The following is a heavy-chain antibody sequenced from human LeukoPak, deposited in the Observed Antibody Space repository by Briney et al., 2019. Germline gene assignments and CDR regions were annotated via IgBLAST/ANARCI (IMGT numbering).Heavy chain of an antibody. CDR1: GGSFSGYY. D-gene: IGHD3-22*01. J-gene: IGHJ3*02. CDR2: INHSGST. V-gene: IGHV4-34*01. Sequence: SETLSLTCAVYGGSFSGYYWSWIRQPPGKGLEWIGEINHSGSTNYNPSLKSRVTISVDTSKNQFSLKLSSVTAADTALYFCARTLYYDSRGRDAFDIWGQGTMVVVSS. CDR3: ARTLYYDSRGRDAFDI.